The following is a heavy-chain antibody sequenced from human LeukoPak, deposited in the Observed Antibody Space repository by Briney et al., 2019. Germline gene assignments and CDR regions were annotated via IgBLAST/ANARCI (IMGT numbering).Heavy chain of an antibody. CDR1: GGSISGDY. CDR3: ARGGPSCRYLDY. Sequence: PSETLSLTCTVSGGSISGDYWSWIRQPPGKGLECIGYIYYSGSTNNNPSLKSRVTISVDTSKNQFSLKVSSVTAADTAVYYCARGGPSCRYLDYWGQGTLVTVSS. J-gene: IGHJ4*02. D-gene: IGHD2-2*01. V-gene: IGHV4-59*01. CDR2: IYYSGST.